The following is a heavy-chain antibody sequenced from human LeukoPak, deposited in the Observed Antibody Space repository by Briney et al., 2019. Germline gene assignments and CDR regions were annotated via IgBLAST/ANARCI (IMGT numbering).Heavy chain of an antibody. D-gene: IGHD3-3*01. J-gene: IGHJ5*02. Sequence: GGSLRLSCAASGFTFSSYSMNWVRQAPGKGLEWVSSISSSSSYIYYADSVKGRFTISRDNAKNPLYLQMNSLRAEDTAVYYCARDNYDFWSGPVNWFDPWGQGTLVTVSS. CDR2: ISSSSSYI. V-gene: IGHV3-21*01. CDR3: ARDNYDFWSGPVNWFDP. CDR1: GFTFSSYS.